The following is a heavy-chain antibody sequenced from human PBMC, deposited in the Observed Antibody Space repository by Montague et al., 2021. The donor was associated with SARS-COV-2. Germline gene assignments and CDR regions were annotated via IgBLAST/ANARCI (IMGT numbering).Heavy chain of an antibody. CDR2: IYYSGST. CDR1: GGSISSYY. J-gene: IGHJ6*02. V-gene: IGHV4-59*01. Sequence: SETLSLTCTVSGGSISSYYWSWIRQPPGKGLEWIGYIYYSGSTNYNPSPKSRVTISVDTSKNQFSLKLSSVTAADTAVYYCARLLRSCTNGVCRTYYYYAMDVWGQGTTVTVSS. CDR3: ARLLRSCTNGVCRTYYYYAMDV. D-gene: IGHD2-8*01.